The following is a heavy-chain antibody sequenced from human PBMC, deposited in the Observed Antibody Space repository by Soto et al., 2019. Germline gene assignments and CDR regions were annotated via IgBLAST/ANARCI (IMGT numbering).Heavy chain of an antibody. D-gene: IGHD1-26*01. Sequence: QVQLVQSGGGVVKTGNSLRLSCTVSGLTFSSSSVHWVRQAPGKGLEWVAVISENGDRQYSTDSVRGRFLVSRDTFNNTIYLQMNSLRPEDTGEYFCARRLAPSVSALGYWGQGALVTVSS. CDR3: ARRLAPSVSALGY. J-gene: IGHJ4*02. CDR1: GLTFSSSS. CDR2: ISENGDRQ. V-gene: IGHV3-30-3*01.